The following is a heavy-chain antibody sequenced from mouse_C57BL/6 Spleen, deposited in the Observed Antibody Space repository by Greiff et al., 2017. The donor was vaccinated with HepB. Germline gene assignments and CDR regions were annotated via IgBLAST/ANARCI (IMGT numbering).Heavy chain of an antibody. CDR2: IDPSDSYT. D-gene: IGHD1-1*01. J-gene: IGHJ2*01. Sequence: VQLQQPGAELVMPGASVKLSCKASGYTFTSYWMHWVKQRPGQGLEWIGEIDPSDSYTNYNQKFKGKSTLTVDKSSSTAYMELRSLTSEDSAVYYCARSSYYYGSSYGYFDYWGQGTTLTVSS. V-gene: IGHV1-69*01. CDR3: ARSSYYYGSSYGYFDY. CDR1: GYTFTSYW.